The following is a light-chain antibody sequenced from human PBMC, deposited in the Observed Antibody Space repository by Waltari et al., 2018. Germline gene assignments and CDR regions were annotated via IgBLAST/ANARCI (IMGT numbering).Light chain of an antibody. Sequence: QSALTQPASVSGSPGQSISISCPGSSSDVGTYDLVSWYHQHPGKAPKVLIYQVNKRPSGISNRFSGSKSGNTASLTISGLQAEDEADYYCCSYVGSSTVVFGGGTKLTVL. CDR2: QVN. CDR1: SSDVGTYDL. J-gene: IGLJ3*02. CDR3: CSYVGSSTVV. V-gene: IGLV2-23*02.